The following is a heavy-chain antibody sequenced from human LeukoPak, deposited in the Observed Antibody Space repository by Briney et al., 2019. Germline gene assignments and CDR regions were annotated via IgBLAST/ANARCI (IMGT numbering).Heavy chain of an antibody. CDR3: ARHEALSGLGYFDY. Sequence: SETLSLTCSVSGGSISTYYWTWIRQPPGKGLEWIGYIYYSGSTNYNPSLKSRVTISVDTSKNQFSLKLSSVTAADTAVYYCARHEALSGLGYFDYWGQGTLVTVSS. V-gene: IGHV4-59*08. D-gene: IGHD2-2*01. J-gene: IGHJ4*02. CDR1: GGSISTYY. CDR2: IYYSGST.